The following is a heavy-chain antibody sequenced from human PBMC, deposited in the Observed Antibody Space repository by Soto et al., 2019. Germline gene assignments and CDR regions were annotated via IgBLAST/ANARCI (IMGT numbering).Heavy chain of an antibody. V-gene: IGHV3-30*18. J-gene: IGHJ6*02. D-gene: IGHD6-13*01. Sequence: QVQLVESGGGVVQPGTSLTLSCVPSGFTFSNYGMYWVRQAPGKGLEWVAVISYDGNNKYYADSVKGRFTISRDNGKKMLYLQMNSLRPEDTGVYYCAKDLGQQLVLNYGMDVWGQGTTVTVSS. CDR2: ISYDGNNK. CDR1: GFTFSNYG. CDR3: AKDLGQQLVLNYGMDV.